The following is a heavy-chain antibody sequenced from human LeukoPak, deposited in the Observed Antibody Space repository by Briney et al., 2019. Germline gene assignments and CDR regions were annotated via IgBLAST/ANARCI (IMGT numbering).Heavy chain of an antibody. CDR2: IIPIFGTA. CDR3: ARGGDKAISGDAFDI. CDR1: GYTFTGYY. Sequence: GASVKVSCKASGYTFTGYYMHWVRQAPGQGLGWMGGIIPIFGTANYAQKFQGRVTITADESTSTAYMELSSLRSEDTAVYYCARGGDKAISGDAFDIWGQGTMVTVSS. D-gene: IGHD2-21*02. J-gene: IGHJ3*02. V-gene: IGHV1-69*13.